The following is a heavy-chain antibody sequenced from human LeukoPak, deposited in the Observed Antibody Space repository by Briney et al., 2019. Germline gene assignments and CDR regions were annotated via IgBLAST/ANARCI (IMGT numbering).Heavy chain of an antibody. CDR1: GYTFTSYG. V-gene: IGHV1-18*01. Sequence: GASVKVSCKASGYTFTSYGISWVRQAPGQGLEWMGWISAYNGNTNYAQKLQGRVTMTTDTSTSTAYMELRSLRSDDTAVYYCARDLRVRGTYLRLHNWFDPWGQGTLVTVSS. CDR2: ISAYNGNT. J-gene: IGHJ5*02. D-gene: IGHD3-10*01. CDR3: ARDLRVRGTYLRLHNWFDP.